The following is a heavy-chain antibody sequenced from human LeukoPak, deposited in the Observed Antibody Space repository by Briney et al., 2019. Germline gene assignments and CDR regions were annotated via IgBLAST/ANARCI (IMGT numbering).Heavy chain of an antibody. CDR3: AKDQGNRDYDILTGYWSLEAFDI. CDR2: ISYDGSNK. V-gene: IGHV3-30*18. CDR1: GFTFSTYG. J-gene: IGHJ3*02. Sequence: PGGSLRLSCAASGFTFSTYGMHWVRQAPGKGLEWVAVISYDGSNKYYADSVKGRFTISRDNSKNTLYLQMNSLRAEDTAVYYCAKDQGNRDYDILTGYWSLEAFDIWGQGTKVTVSS. D-gene: IGHD3-9*01.